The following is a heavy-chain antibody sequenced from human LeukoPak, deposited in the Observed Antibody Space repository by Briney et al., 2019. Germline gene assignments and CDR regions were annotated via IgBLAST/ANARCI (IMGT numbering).Heavy chain of an antibody. Sequence: GESLKISCKGSGYSFTSYWIGWVRQMPGKGLEWMGIIYPGDSDTRYSPPFQGQVTISADKSISTAYLQWSSLKASDTAIYYCARRPYCSSTSCYRNFDYWGQGTLVTVSS. J-gene: IGHJ4*02. V-gene: IGHV5-51*01. D-gene: IGHD2-2*01. CDR2: IYPGDSDT. CDR3: ARRPYCSSTSCYRNFDY. CDR1: GYSFTSYW.